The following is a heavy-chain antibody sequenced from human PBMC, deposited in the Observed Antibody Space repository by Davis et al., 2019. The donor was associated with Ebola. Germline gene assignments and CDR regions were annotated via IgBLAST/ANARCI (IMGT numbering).Heavy chain of an antibody. CDR1: GFTLSRYD. CDR2: IGTAGDT. Sequence: GESLKISCAASGFTLSRYDMHWVRQATGKGLEWVSSIGTAGDTYYPGSVKGRFTISRDNSKNTLYLQMNSLRAEDTAVYYCARDGPLFALGDYYYGMDVWGQGTTVTVSS. J-gene: IGHJ6*02. CDR3: ARDGPLFALGDYYYGMDV. D-gene: IGHD3-16*01. V-gene: IGHV3-13*01.